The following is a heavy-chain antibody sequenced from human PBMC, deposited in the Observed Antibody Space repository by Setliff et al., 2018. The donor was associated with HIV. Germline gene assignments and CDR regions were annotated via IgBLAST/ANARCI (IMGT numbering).Heavy chain of an antibody. Sequence: SETLSLTCTVTGGSMNSHHWSWIRQPPGKGLEWIGYISYTGSTNYNPSLKNRVTMSLDTSKNQFSLKLSSVSAADTAVYYCARDSTTGDGGDFWGPGTLVTVSS. CDR3: ARDSTTGDGGDF. CDR2: ISYTGST. CDR1: GGSMNSHH. V-gene: IGHV4-59*11. J-gene: IGHJ4*02. D-gene: IGHD7-27*01.